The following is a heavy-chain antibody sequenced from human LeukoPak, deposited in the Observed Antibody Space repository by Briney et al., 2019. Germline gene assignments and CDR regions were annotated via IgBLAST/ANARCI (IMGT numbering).Heavy chain of an antibody. Sequence: SETLSLTCPVSGGSISSRSYYWGWIRQPPGKGLEWIGSIYYSGSTYYNPSLKSRVTISIDTSKKQFSLKMGSVTAADTAVYYCAREGRDYEDFDYWGQGTLVTVSS. D-gene: IGHD4-17*01. CDR3: AREGRDYEDFDY. CDR1: GGSISSRSYY. CDR2: IYYSGST. V-gene: IGHV4-39*07. J-gene: IGHJ4*02.